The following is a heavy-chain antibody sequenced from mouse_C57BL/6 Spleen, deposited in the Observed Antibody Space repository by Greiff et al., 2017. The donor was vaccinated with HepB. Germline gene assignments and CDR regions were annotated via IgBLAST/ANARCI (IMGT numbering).Heavy chain of an antibody. CDR1: GFTFSNYW. J-gene: IGHJ4*01. V-gene: IGHV6-3*01. Sequence: EVKLEESGGGLVQPGGSMKLSCVASGFTFSNYWMNWVRQSPEKGLEWVAQIRLKSDNYATHYAESVKGGFTISRDDSKSSVYLQMNNLRVEDTGIYYCTSYGSYYAMDYWGQGTSVTVSS. D-gene: IGHD1-1*01. CDR3: TSYGSYYAMDY. CDR2: IRLKSDNYAT.